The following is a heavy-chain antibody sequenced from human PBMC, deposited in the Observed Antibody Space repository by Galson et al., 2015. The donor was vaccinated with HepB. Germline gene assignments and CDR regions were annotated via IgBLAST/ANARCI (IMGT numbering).Heavy chain of an antibody. CDR3: ARDRASSSWSYFDY. J-gene: IGHJ4*02. Sequence: SLRLSCAASGFTFSSNAMHWVRQAPGKGLEWVAVVSYDGSKKYYADSVKGRFTISRDNSKNTLYLQMNSLRAEDTAVYYCARDRASSSWSYFDYWGQGTLVTVSS. V-gene: IGHV3-30-3*01. D-gene: IGHD6-13*01. CDR2: VSYDGSKK. CDR1: GFTFSSNA.